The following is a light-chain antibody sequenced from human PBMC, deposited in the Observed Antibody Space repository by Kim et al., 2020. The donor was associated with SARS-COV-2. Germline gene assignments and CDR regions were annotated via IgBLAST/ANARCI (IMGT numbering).Light chain of an antibody. J-gene: IGLJ3*02. CDR3: QTWGTGIRV. CDR2: LNSDGSH. V-gene: IGLV4-69*01. Sequence: SVKLTCTLSSGHSSYAIAWHQQQPEKGPRYLMKLNSDGSHSKGDGIPDRFAGSSSGAERYLTISSLQSEDEADYYCQTWGTGIRVFGGGTQLTVL. CDR1: SGHSSYA.